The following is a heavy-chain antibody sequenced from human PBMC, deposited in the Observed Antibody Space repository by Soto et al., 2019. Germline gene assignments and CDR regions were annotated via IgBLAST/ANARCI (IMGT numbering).Heavy chain of an antibody. D-gene: IGHD2-15*01. CDR2: ISSSSSYI. J-gene: IGHJ3*02. Sequence: GGSLRLSCAASGFTFSSYSMNWVRQAPGKGLEWVSSISSSSSYIYYADSVKGRFTISRDNAKNSLYLQMNSLRAEDTAVYYCARVRELKYQLLFSVVVAATPDAFDIWGQGTMVTVSS. CDR3: ARVRELKYQLLFSVVVAATPDAFDI. CDR1: GFTFSSYS. V-gene: IGHV3-21*01.